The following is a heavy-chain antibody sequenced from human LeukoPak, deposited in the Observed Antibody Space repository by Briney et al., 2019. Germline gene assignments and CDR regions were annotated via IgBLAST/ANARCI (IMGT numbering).Heavy chain of an antibody. D-gene: IGHD3-10*01. J-gene: IGHJ6*03. V-gene: IGHV4-59*01. CDR2: IYYSGST. CDR3: ARMYYGSGRKKNYYYYYMDV. CDR1: GGSISSYY. Sequence: SETLSLTCTVSGGSISSYYWSWIRQPPGKGLEWIGYIYYSGSTNYNPSLESRVTISVDTSKNQFSLKLSSVTAAGTAVYYCARMYYGSGRKKNYYYYYMDVWGKGTTVTISS.